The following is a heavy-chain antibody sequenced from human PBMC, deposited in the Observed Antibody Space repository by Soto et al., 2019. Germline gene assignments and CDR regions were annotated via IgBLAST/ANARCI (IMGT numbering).Heavy chain of an antibody. CDR3: ARESEDLTSNFDY. CDR2: ISSTTNYI. J-gene: IGHJ4*02. CDR1: GFTFIRYS. V-gene: IGHV3-21*01. Sequence: GALRLSCAASGFTFIRYSMKWCLQSPGKGLEWVSSISSTTNYIYYADSMKGRFTVSRDNAKNSVYLDMNSLSAEDTAVYYCARESEDLTSNFDYWGQGTLVTVSS.